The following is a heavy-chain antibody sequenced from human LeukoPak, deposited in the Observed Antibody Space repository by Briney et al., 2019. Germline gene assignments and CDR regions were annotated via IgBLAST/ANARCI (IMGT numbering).Heavy chain of an antibody. V-gene: IGHV3-21*01. CDR1: GFTFSTFS. CDR2: ISRRSDSI. J-gene: IGHJ1*01. CDR3: ARGTVAGTIQH. Sequence: PGGSLRLSCAASGFTFSTFSMNWLRQAPGKGLEWVSWISRRSDSIYYADSVKGRFTISRDNAKNTLYLQMSRLSVEDTGVYFCARGTVAGTIQHWGQGTLVSVSS. D-gene: IGHD6-13*01.